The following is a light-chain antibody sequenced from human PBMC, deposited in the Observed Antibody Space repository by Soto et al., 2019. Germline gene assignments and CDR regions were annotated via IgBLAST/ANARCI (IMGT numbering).Light chain of an antibody. J-gene: IGLJ2*01. CDR1: SRDVAGYNY. CDR3: SSYTNRNTGL. V-gene: IGLV2-14*01. Sequence: QSALTQPAFVSGSPGQSITISCTGTSRDVAGYNYVSWYQHQPGKAPQLMIYEVSNRPSGVSNRFSGSKSGNTASLTISGLQAEDEADYYCSSYTNRNTGLFGGGTKVTVL. CDR2: EVS.